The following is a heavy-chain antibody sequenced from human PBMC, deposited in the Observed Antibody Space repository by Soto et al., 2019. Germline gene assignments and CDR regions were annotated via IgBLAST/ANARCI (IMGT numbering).Heavy chain of an antibody. V-gene: IGHV4-59*01. J-gene: IGHJ4*02. CDR3: ARAYVGNCFDY. Sequence: QVQLQESGPGLVKPSETLSLTCTVSGGSISSYYWSWIRQPPGKGLEWIGYIYYSGSTNYNPSLKSRVTISVDTSKNQFSLKLSSVTAADTAVYYCARAYVGNCFDYWGQGTLVTVSS. D-gene: IGHD2-15*01. CDR1: GGSISSYY. CDR2: IYYSGST.